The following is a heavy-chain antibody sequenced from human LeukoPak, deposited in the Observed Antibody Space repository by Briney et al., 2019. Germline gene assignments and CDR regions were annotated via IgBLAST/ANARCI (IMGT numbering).Heavy chain of an antibody. D-gene: IGHD1-26*01. CDR2: IYPGDSDT. J-gene: IGHJ3*02. CDR1: GYSFTSYW. Sequence: GESLKISCKGSGYSFTSYWIGWVRQMPGKGLEWMGIIYPGDSDTRYSPSFQGQVTISADKSISTAYLQWSSLKASDTAMYYCARTRVGSIVGATGPFEAFDIWGQGTMVTVSS. V-gene: IGHV5-51*01. CDR3: ARTRVGSIVGATGPFEAFDI.